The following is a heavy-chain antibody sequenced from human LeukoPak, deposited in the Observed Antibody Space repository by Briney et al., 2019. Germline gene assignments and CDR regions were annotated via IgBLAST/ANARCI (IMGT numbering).Heavy chain of an antibody. D-gene: IGHD3-22*01. CDR2: IYTSGST. CDR3: ARVYYYDSSGSGTFDY. V-gene: IGHV4-4*07. CDR1: GGSISSYY. J-gene: IGHJ4*02. Sequence: SETLSLTCTVSGGSISSYYWSWIRQPAGKGLEWIGRIYTSGSTNYNPSLKSRVTMSVDTSKNQFSLKLSSVAAADTAVYYCARVYYYDSSGSGTFDYWGQGTLVTVSS.